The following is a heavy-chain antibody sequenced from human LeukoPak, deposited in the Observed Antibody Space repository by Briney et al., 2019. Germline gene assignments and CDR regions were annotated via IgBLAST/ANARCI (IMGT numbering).Heavy chain of an antibody. V-gene: IGHV5-51*01. Sequence: GESLKISFKTSGXTFTTHCIAWVRQMPGKGLELMGIIYPGDSDTNYSPSFQGQVTISADKSSNTPYLQWSSLKASDTAMYYCARYYFWTGSYFFDYWGQGTLVTVSS. CDR1: GXTFTTHC. D-gene: IGHD3/OR15-3a*01. J-gene: IGHJ4*02. CDR2: IYPGDSDT. CDR3: ARYYFWTGSYFFDY.